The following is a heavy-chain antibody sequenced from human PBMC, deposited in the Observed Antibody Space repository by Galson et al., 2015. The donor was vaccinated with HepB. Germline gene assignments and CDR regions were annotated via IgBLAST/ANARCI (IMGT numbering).Heavy chain of an antibody. V-gene: IGHV3-21*01. Sequence: SLRLSCAASGFTFSSYSMNWVRQAPGKGLEWVSSISSSSSYIYYADSVKGRFTISRDNAKNSLYLQMNSLRAEDTAVYYCARGHGSGSYYPFHYWGLGTLVTVSS. CDR2: ISSSSSYI. CDR1: GFTFSSYS. J-gene: IGHJ4*02. D-gene: IGHD3-10*01. CDR3: ARGHGSGSYYPFHY.